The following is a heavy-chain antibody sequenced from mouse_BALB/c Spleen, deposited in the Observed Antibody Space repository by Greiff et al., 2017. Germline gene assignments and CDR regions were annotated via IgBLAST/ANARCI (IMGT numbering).Heavy chain of an antibody. CDR1: GFPFSSYG. D-gene: IGHD1-2*01. V-gene: IGHV5-6*01. Sequence: EVKLVESGGDLVKPGGSLKLSCAASGFPFSSYGMSWVRQTPDKRLEWVATISSGGSYTYYPDSVKGRFTISRDNAKNTLYLQMSSLKSEDTAMYYCARQSITTAHYFDYWGQGTTLTVSS. J-gene: IGHJ2*01. CDR3: ARQSITTAHYFDY. CDR2: ISSGGSYT.